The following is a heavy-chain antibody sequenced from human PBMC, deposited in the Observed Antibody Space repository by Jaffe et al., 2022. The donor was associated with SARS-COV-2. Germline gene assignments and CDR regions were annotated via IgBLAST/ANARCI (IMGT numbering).Heavy chain of an antibody. CDR1: GFTFSSYS. D-gene: IGHD2-2*02. CDR3: ARFGCSSTSCYRIGLDP. Sequence: EVQLVESGGGLVQPGGSLRLSCAASGFTFSSYSMNWVRQAPGKGLEWVSYISSSSSTIYYADSVKGRFTISRDNAKNSLYLQMNSLRDEDTAVYYCARFGCSSTSCYRIGLDPWGQGTLVTVSS. V-gene: IGHV3-48*02. J-gene: IGHJ5*02. CDR2: ISSSSSTI.